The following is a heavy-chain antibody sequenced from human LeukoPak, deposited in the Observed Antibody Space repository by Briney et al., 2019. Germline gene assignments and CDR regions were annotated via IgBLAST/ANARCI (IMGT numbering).Heavy chain of an antibody. CDR3: AKAPESYCSGGSCYLDY. D-gene: IGHD2-15*01. CDR2: ISASGGST. J-gene: IGHJ4*02. CDR1: GFTLSSYA. Sequence: GGSLRLSCAASGFTLSSYAMSWVRQAPGKGLEWVSAISASGGSTYYADSVKGRFTISRDNSKNTLYLQMNSLRAEDTAVYYCAKAPESYCSGGSCYLDYWGQGTLVTVSS. V-gene: IGHV3-23*01.